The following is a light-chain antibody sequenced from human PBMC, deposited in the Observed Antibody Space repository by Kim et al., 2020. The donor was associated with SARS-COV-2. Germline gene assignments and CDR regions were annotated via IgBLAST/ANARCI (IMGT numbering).Light chain of an antibody. CDR3: QQYNSWPPAT. Sequence: EIVLTQSPATLSVSPGERATLSCRASQSVSSNLAWYQQKPGQAPRLLIKGASTRSTGIPARCSGSGSGTEFTLTISSLQSEDFAVDYCQQYNSWPPATFGQGTKVDIK. CDR2: GAS. J-gene: IGKJ1*01. V-gene: IGKV3-15*01. CDR1: QSVSSN.